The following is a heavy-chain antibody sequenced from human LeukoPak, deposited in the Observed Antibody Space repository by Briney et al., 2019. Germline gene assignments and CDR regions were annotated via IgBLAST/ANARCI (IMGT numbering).Heavy chain of an antibody. D-gene: IGHD3-10*01. Sequence: SGLTLTYPTPTLTLTCTFSGFSLSTRGVGVGWTRQPPGKALEWLSFISWDDDKRSSPSLKSRLTFTQDTSNNQVSLTMNNIDPVDTTTYYCAHTVYRYGSGSYVSFDSWGQGTLVTVSS. J-gene: IGHJ4*02. CDR1: GFSLSTRGVG. CDR3: AHTVYRYGSGSYVSFDS. CDR2: ISWDDDK. V-gene: IGHV2-5*02.